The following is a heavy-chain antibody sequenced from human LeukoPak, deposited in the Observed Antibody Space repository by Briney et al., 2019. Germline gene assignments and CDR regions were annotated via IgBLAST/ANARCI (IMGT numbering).Heavy chain of an antibody. D-gene: IGHD3-16*02. J-gene: IGHJ5*02. CDR3: AREEAGPVSLLP. CDR2: IIPILGIA. Sequence: SVKVSCKASGGTFSSYAISWVRQAPGQGLEWMGRIIPILGIANYAQKFQGRVTITADKSTSTAYMELSSLRSEDTAVYYCAREEAGPVSLLPWGQGTLVTVSS. V-gene: IGHV1-69*04. CDR1: GGTFSSYA.